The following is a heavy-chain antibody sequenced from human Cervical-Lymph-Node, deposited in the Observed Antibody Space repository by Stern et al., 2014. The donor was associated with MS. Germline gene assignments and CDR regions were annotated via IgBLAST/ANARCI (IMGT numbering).Heavy chain of an antibody. D-gene: IGHD6-6*01. CDR1: GGSLSSYY. Sequence: VQLVESGPGLVKPSETLSLTCTVSGGSLSSYYWSWIRQPPGRGLEWIGEISHSGYTNYNPSLKSRVTISVDTSKNQFTLKMNSVTAADTAVYYCARTWIAVRNTKWFDPWGQGTLVTVSS. CDR3: ARTWIAVRNTKWFDP. V-gene: IGHV4-34*01. J-gene: IGHJ5*02. CDR2: ISHSGYT.